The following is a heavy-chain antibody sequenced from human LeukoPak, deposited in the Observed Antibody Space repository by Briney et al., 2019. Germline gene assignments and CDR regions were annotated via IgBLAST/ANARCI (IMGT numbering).Heavy chain of an antibody. CDR3: AKDAAAPFWSGYSYFDY. CDR2: ISGSGGST. J-gene: IGHJ4*02. D-gene: IGHD3-3*01. V-gene: IGHV3-23*01. CDR1: GFTFSSYA. Sequence: GGSLRLSCAASGFTFSSYAMSWVRQAPGKGLEWVSAISGSGGSTYYADSVKDRFTISRDNSKNTLYLQMNSLRAEDTAVYYCAKDAAAPFWSGYSYFDYWGQGTLVTVSS.